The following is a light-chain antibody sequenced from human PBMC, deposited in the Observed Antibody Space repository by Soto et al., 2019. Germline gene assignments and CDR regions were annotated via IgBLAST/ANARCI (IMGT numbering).Light chain of an antibody. V-gene: IGKV1-5*03. CDR2: KAS. CDR3: QQYNSYWT. Sequence: DIQMTQSPSTLSASVGDRVTITCRASQSISSRLAWYQQKPGKAPKLMMYKASSLESGVPSRFSGSESGTEFTLTISSLQPDDFATYYCQQYNSYWTFGQGTKVEIK. J-gene: IGKJ1*01. CDR1: QSISSR.